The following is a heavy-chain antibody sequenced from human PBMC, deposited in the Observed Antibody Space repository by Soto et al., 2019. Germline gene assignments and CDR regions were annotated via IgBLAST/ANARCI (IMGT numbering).Heavy chain of an antibody. J-gene: IGHJ5*02. V-gene: IGHV1-69*02. Sequence: QVQLVQSGAEVKKPGSSVKVSCKASGGTFISSTISWVRQAPGQGLEWMGRIIPILGIANYAQKFQGRVTNIADKSTSTAYKELSSLRSEDTAVYYCARRYYDIFTGHYNGWFDPWGHGTLVTVYS. D-gene: IGHD3-9*01. CDR3: ARRYYDIFTGHYNGWFDP. CDR2: IIPILGIA. CDR1: GGTFISST.